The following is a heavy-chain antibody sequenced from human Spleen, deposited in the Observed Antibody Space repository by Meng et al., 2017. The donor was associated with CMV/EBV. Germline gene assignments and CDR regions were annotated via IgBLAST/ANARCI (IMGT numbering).Heavy chain of an antibody. CDR2: ISYDGNNK. Sequence: GESLKISCAASGFTFSSYTMHWVRQAPGKGLEWAAVISYDGNNKYYADSVKGRFTISRDNSKNTLYLQMNSLRAEDTAVYYCARDSSEWPPLYFDYWGQGTLVTVSS. J-gene: IGHJ4*02. CDR3: ARDSSEWPPLYFDY. V-gene: IGHV3-30-3*01. CDR1: GFTFSSYT. D-gene: IGHD3-3*01.